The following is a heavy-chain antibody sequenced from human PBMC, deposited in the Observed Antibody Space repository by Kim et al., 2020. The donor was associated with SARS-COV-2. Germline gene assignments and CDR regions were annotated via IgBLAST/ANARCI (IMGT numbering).Heavy chain of an antibody. V-gene: IGHV4-4*02. CDR1: GGSFSTGIW. CDR2: ISHSGST. Sequence: SETLSLTCAVSGGSFSTGIWWTWVRQPPGKGLEWIGEISHSGSTNYNPSLKSSVTISLDKSKNQFSLKLNSVTAADTAVYYCARGGNYWYFDLWGLGTLV. CDR3: ARGGNYWYFDL. J-gene: IGHJ2*01. D-gene: IGHD3-10*01.